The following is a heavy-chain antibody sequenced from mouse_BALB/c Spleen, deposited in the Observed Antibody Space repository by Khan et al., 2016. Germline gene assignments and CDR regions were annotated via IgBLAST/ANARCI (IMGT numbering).Heavy chain of an antibody. CDR1: GFNIKDTY. D-gene: IGHD2-3*01. J-gene: IGHJ3*01. V-gene: IGHV14-3*02. Sequence: VRLQQSGAELVKPGASVKLSCTASGFNIKDTYMHWVKQRPEQGLEWIGRIDPANGNTKCDLKFQGKATITADTSSNTAYLQLSSLTSEDTAVYYCAQVYDGYYGFAYWGQGTLVTVSA. CDR3: AQVYDGYYGFAY. CDR2: IDPANGNT.